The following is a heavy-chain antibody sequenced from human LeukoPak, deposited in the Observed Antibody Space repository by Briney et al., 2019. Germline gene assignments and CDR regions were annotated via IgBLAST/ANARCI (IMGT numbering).Heavy chain of an antibody. CDR3: AWRGPLTGSHRVDAFDI. CDR1: GYSISSRNW. D-gene: IGHD3-9*01. J-gene: IGHJ3*02. Sequence: SETLSLTCAVSGYSISSRNWWGWIRQSPGKGLEWIGYTYYRGSTYYNPSLESRVTMSLDASKNQLSLELSSVTAIDTAVYFCAWRGPLTGSHRVDAFDIWGQGTMVIVSS. V-gene: IGHV4-28*01. CDR2: TYYRGST.